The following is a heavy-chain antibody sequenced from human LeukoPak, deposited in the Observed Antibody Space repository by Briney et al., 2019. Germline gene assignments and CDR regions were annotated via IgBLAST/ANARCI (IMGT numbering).Heavy chain of an antibody. CDR1: GFTFSDYC. V-gene: IGHV3-23*01. J-gene: IGHJ4*02. CDR3: AKDHGYSYGRTFDY. CDR2: ISGSGGST. Sequence: GGSLRLSCAASGFTFSDYCMSWIRQAPGKGLEWVSAISGSGGSTYYADSVKGRFTISRDNSKNTLYLQMNSLRAEDTAVYYCAKDHGYSYGRTFDYWGQGTLVTVSS. D-gene: IGHD5-18*01.